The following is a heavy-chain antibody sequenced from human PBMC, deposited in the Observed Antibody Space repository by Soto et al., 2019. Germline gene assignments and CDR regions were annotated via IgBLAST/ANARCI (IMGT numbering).Heavy chain of an antibody. CDR3: AHRFYPYVSGWDLGMFDY. Sequence: QITLMESGPTRVRPTQTLTLTCTFSGFSLSSSGVGVGWLRQPPGKALEWLGFIYWDDDKGYSPSLKNRLTTTKDTSRNLVVLTMTNMDPVDTATYYCAHRFYPYVSGWDLGMFDYWGLGALVAVSS. D-gene: IGHD6-19*01. J-gene: IGHJ4*02. CDR2: IYWDDDK. V-gene: IGHV2-5*02. CDR1: GFSLSSSGVG.